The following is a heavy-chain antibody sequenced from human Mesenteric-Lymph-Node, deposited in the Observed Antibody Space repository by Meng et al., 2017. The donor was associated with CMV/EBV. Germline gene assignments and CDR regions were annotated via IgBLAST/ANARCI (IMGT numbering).Heavy chain of an antibody. Sequence: SETLSLTCAVYGGSFSGYYWSWIRQPPGKGLEWIREINHSGSTNYNPSLKSRVTISVDTSKNQFSLKLSSVTAADTAVYYCARGRVLLDYWGQGTLVTVSS. J-gene: IGHJ4*02. CDR1: GGSFSGYY. CDR2: INHSGST. V-gene: IGHV4-34*01. D-gene: IGHD2/OR15-2a*01. CDR3: ARGRVLLDY.